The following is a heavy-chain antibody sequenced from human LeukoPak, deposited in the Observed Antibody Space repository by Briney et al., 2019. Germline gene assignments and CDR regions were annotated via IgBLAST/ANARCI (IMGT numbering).Heavy chain of an antibody. CDR3: ARDLWGDTAMGIDY. V-gene: IGHV3-21*01. CDR2: ISSSSSYI. J-gene: IGHJ4*02. Sequence: GGSLRLSCAASGFTFSSYSMNWVRQAPGKGLEWVSSISSSSSYIYYADSVKGRFTISRDNAKNSLYLQMNGLRAEDTAVYYCARDLWGDTAMGIDYWGQGTLVTVSS. CDR1: GFTFSSYS. D-gene: IGHD5-18*01.